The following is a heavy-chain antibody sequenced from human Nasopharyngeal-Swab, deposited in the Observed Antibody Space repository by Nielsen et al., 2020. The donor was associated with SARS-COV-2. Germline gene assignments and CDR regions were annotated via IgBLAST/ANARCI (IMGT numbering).Heavy chain of an antibody. CDR1: GFTLSHYG. CDR3: ARGATGLDY. J-gene: IGHJ4*02. D-gene: IGHD5-24*01. V-gene: IGHV3-30*03. CDR2: ISYDGSNK. Sequence: GESLKIPCAASGFTLSHYGLHWVRQAPGKGLEWAAAISYDGSNKYYADSVKGRFTISRDNSKNTLYPQMNSLRAEDTAVYYCARGATGLDYWGQGTLVTVSS.